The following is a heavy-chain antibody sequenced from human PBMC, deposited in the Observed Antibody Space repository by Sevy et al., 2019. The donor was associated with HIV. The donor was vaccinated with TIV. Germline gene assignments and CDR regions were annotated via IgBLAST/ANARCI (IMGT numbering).Heavy chain of an antibody. CDR2: IYPSDSDT. D-gene: IGHD3-16*01. V-gene: IGHV5-51*01. CDR3: ARRSRGKWNSVDY. Sequence: GESLKISCKGSGYSFASHLIGWVRQRPGKGLEWMGLIYPSDSDTRDSPSFQGQVSISADKSITTDYLQWSSLKASDTATYYCARRSRGKWNSVDYWGQGTLVTVSS. J-gene: IGHJ4*02. CDR1: GYSFASHL.